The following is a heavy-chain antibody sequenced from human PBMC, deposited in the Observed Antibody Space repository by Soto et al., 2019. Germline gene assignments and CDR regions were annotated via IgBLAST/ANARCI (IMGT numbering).Heavy chain of an antibody. CDR3: AKEIDTSFSPFDY. V-gene: IGHV3-23*01. D-gene: IGHD3-9*01. CDR2: ISASGSTE. Sequence: AGSLRLSCVGSGFTFNRYGINWVRQAPGKGLEWVSDISASGSTEHYAEFARGRFTMTRDNSKNTVSLEMDRLTAEDTGVYFCAKEIDTSFSPFDYWGQGTLVTVSS. J-gene: IGHJ4*01. CDR1: GFTFNRYG.